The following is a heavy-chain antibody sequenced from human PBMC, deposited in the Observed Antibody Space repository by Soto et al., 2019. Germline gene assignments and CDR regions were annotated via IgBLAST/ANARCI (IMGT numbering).Heavy chain of an antibody. CDR3: ARGVMYYLTQYFDY. CDR1: GGSISSGGYY. Sequence: PSETLSLTCTVSGGSISSGGYYWSWIRQHPGKGLEWIGYIYYSGSTYYNPSLKSRVTISVDTSKSQFSLKLSSVTAADTAVYYCARGVMYYLTQYFDYWGQGTLVTVS. CDR2: IYYSGST. D-gene: IGHD2-8*02. J-gene: IGHJ4*02. V-gene: IGHV4-31*03.